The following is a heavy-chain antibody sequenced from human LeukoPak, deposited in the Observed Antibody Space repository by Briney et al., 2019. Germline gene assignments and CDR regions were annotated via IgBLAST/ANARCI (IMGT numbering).Heavy chain of an antibody. D-gene: IGHD7-27*01. J-gene: IGHJ1*01. CDR3: ARRDYWGYFQH. CDR2: INANSGGT. V-gene: IGHV1-2*02. CDR1: GYTFTGYY. Sequence: ASVKVSCKASGYTFTGYYMHWVRQAPGQGLEGMGWINANSGGTNYAQKFQGRVTMTRDTSISTAYMELSRLRSDDTAVYYCARRDYWGYFQHWGQGTLVTVSS.